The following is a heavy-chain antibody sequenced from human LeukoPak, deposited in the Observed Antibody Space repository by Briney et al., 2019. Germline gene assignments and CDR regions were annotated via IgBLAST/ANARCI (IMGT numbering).Heavy chain of an antibody. J-gene: IGHJ5*02. V-gene: IGHV3-53*01. CDR2: IYHGGNA. CDR1: GFTVSDNY. CDR3: VRGGDSTSWNWFGP. D-gene: IGHD6-6*01. Sequence: GGSLRLSCAISGFTVSDNYMSWVRQAPGKGLEWVSIIYHGGNAYYADSVRGRFTISRDNSENTLYLHMNDLGVEDTAVYYCVRGGDSTSWNWFGPWGQGTLVTVSS.